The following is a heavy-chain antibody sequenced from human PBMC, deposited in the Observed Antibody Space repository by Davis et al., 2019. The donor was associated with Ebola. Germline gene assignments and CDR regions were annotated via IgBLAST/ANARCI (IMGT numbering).Heavy chain of an antibody. CDR2: IRSKANSYAT. CDR1: GFTFSGSA. V-gene: IGHV3-73*01. J-gene: IGHJ6*02. Sequence: GGSLRLSCAASGFTFSGSAMHWVRQASGKGLEWVGRIRSKANSYATAYAASVKGRFTISRDDSKNTAYLQMNSLKTEDTAVYYCARDQFSVVAATRHYYYGMDVWGQGTTVTVSS. CDR3: ARDQFSVVAATRHYYYGMDV. D-gene: IGHD2-15*01.